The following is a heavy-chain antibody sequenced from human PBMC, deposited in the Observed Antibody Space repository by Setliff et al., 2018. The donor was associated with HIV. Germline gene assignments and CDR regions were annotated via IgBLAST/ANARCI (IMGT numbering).Heavy chain of an antibody. CDR2: IYYSGTT. Sequence: SETLSLTCTVSSDSISPYYWSWIRQPPGKGLEWIGYIYYSGTTSYNPSLKSRVTISVDTSKNQFSLKLSSVTAADTAVYYCARGPGIVGASWAVIDYWGQGKPVTVSS. CDR1: SDSISPYY. D-gene: IGHD1-26*01. CDR3: ARGPGIVGASWAVIDY. V-gene: IGHV4-59*12. J-gene: IGHJ4*02.